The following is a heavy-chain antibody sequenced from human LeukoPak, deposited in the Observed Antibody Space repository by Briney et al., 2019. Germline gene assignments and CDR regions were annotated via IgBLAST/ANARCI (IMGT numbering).Heavy chain of an antibody. V-gene: IGHV4-34*01. CDR1: GGSFSNYY. CDR2: INHSGST. J-gene: IGHJ5*02. Sequence: SETLCLTCAVYGGSFSNYYWSWIRHPPGKGLEWIGEINHSGSTNYNTSLKSRVTSSVDTSKNHFSLKLSSVTAADTAVYYCAASTVNTYVGDPGGQGTRVTVSA. D-gene: IGHD4-17*01. CDR3: AASTVNTYVGDP.